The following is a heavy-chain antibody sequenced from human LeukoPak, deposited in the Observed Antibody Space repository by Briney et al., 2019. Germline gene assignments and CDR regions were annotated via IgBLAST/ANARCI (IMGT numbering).Heavy chain of an antibody. V-gene: IGHV3-7*04. CDR1: GLTFSSSW. Sequence: GGCLRLSCAVSGLTFSSSWMDWVRQAPGKGLEWVANIKQDGSKKSYVDSVKGRFTISRDNAKNSLYLQMNSLRAEDTAIYYCTRVGYIDEGIDYWGQGTLVTVSS. D-gene: IGHD5-24*01. CDR3: TRVGYIDEGIDY. CDR2: IKQDGSKK. J-gene: IGHJ4*02.